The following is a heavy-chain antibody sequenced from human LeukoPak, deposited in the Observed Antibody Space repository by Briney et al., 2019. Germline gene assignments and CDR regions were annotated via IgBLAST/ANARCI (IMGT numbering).Heavy chain of an antibody. CDR3: AKDRAQQLVLDF. CDR2: IIGSGSST. J-gene: IGHJ4*02. D-gene: IGHD6-13*01. CDR1: GFTFSRYA. V-gene: IGHV3-23*01. Sequence: GGSLRLSRAASGFTFSRYAMSWVPGAPGKGLEGGSAIIGSGSSTYYADSVEGRFTISRDNSKNTLFLQMNSLRAEDTAVYYCAKDRAQQLVLDFWGQGTLVTVSS.